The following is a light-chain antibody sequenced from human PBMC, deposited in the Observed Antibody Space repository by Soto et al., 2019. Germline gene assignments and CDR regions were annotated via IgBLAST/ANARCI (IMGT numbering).Light chain of an antibody. V-gene: IGKV1-39*01. J-gene: IGKJ1*01. CDR3: HQSYSAPWT. CDR2: AAS. CDR1: QSISSY. Sequence: DIQMTQSLSSLSASVGDRVTITCRASQSISSYLNWYRQKPGRAPNLLIYAASKLQSGVPSRFSGSGSGTDFTLTISSLQPGDFAIYYCHQSYSAPWTFGQGTKVEIK.